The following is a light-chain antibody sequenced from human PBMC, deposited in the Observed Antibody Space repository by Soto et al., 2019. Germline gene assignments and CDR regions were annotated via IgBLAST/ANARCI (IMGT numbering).Light chain of an antibody. Sequence: EIELTQSPGTLSLSPGERATLSCRASQSVSSSYLAWYQKKPGQAPRLLIYGASSRDTGIPERFSGSGSGTDFTLTISRLEPEDFAVYYCQQYGSLPRTFGQGTKVEIK. CDR3: QQYGSLPRT. V-gene: IGKV3-20*01. CDR1: QSVSSSY. CDR2: GAS. J-gene: IGKJ1*01.